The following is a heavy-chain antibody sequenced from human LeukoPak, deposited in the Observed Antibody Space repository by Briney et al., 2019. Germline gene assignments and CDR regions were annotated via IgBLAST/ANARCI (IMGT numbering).Heavy chain of an antibody. CDR2: INPSSGGT. V-gene: IGHV1-2*02. CDR3: ARPLRYFDWLLEY. CDR1: GYTFTGYY. J-gene: IGHJ4*02. Sequence: GASVKVSCKASGYTFTGYYIHWVRQAPGQRLEWMGWINPSSGGTNYAQKFQGRVTMTRDTSISTAYMELSRLRSDDTAVYYCARPLRYFDWLLEYWGQGTLVTVSS. D-gene: IGHD3-9*01.